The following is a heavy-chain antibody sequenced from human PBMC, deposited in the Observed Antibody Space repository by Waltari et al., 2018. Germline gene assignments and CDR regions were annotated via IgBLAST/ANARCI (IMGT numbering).Heavy chain of an antibody. V-gene: IGHV4-59*11. CDR1: GGSISSHY. CDR2: IYYSGST. Sequence: QVQLQESGPGLVKPSETLSLTCTVSGGSISSHYWSWIRHPPGKGLEWIGYIYYSGSTNYNPSLKSRVTISVDTSKNQFSLKLSSVTAADTAVYYCARDSYSSSVDAFDIWGQGTMVTVSS. J-gene: IGHJ3*02. D-gene: IGHD6-6*01. CDR3: ARDSYSSSVDAFDI.